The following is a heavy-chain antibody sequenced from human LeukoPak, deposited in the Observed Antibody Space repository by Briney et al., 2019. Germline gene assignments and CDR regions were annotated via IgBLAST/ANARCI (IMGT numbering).Heavy chain of an antibody. V-gene: IGHV1-46*01. CDR1: GYTFTSYY. Sequence: ASVKVSCKASGYTFTSYYMHWVRQAPGQGLEWMGIINPSGGSTSYAQKFQGRVTMTRGTSTSTVYMELSSLRSEDTAVYYCAREYYDSSGYYFYVDYWGQGTLVTVSS. D-gene: IGHD3-22*01. CDR3: AREYYDSSGYYFYVDY. CDR2: INPSGGST. J-gene: IGHJ4*02.